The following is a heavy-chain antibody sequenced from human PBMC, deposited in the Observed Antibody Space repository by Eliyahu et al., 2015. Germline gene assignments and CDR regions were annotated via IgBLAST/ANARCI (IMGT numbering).Heavy chain of an antibody. D-gene: IGHD1-7*01. Sequence: QVQLVESGGGVVQPGRSLRLSCAASGFTFSSYGMHWVRQAPGKGLEWVAVIWYDGSNKYYADSVKGRFTISRDNSKNTLYLQMNSLRAEDTAVYYCARDEYGGTGTSFDYWGQGTLVTVSS. CDR1: GFTFSSYG. J-gene: IGHJ4*02. CDR2: IWYDGSNK. CDR3: ARDEYGGTGTSFDY. V-gene: IGHV3-33*01.